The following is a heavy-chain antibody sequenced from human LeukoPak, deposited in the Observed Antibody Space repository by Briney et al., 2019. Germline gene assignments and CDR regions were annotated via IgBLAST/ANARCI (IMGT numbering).Heavy chain of an antibody. V-gene: IGHV4-4*07. CDR1: GVSFSSYY. J-gene: IGHJ2*01. Sequence: PSETLSLTCTVSGVSFSSYYWTWIRQPAGKGLEWIGRIYNSGTTNYTPSLESRVTMSLDTSKNRFSLSLSSVTAADTAVYYCARDRLGATGHWRIDVWGRGTLVTVSS. D-gene: IGHD1-26*01. CDR2: IYNSGTT. CDR3: ARDRLGATGHWRIDV.